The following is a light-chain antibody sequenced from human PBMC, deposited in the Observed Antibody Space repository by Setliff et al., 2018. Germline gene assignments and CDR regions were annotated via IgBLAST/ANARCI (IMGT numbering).Light chain of an antibody. CDR2: NVS. Sequence: QSALTQPAAVSRSPGQSITISCTGTSSDVGGYDYVSWYQQHPGKAPKLIIYNVSGRPSGVSHRFSGSKSDNTASLTISGLQAEDEADYYCNAYTSRSTYVFGSGTKVTVL. CDR3: NAYTSRSTYV. J-gene: IGLJ1*01. CDR1: SSDVGGYDY. V-gene: IGLV2-14*03.